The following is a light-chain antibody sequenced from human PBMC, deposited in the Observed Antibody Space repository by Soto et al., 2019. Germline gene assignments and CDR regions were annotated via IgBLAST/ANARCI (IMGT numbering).Light chain of an antibody. CDR1: QSVSSY. CDR2: DAS. J-gene: IGKJ3*01. Sequence: EIVLTQSPATLSLSPGERATLSCRASQSVSSYLAWYQQKPGQARRLLIYDASNRATGIPARFSGSGSGTDFTLTISSLEPEDFAVYYCQQRSNWVFTFGPGTKVDIK. CDR3: QQRSNWVFT. V-gene: IGKV3-11*01.